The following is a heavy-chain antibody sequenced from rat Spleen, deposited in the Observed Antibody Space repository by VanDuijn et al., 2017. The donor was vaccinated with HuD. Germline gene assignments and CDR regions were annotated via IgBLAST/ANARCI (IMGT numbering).Heavy chain of an antibody. V-gene: IGHV5-29*01. J-gene: IGHJ2*01. D-gene: IGHD1-9*01. CDR1: GFTFNNYW. Sequence: EVQLVESGGGLVQPGRSLKLSCVASGFTFNNYWMTWVRQAPTKGLEWVATISYGDSSVHSSTYHRDSVKGRFTISRDNAQSTLSLQMDSLRSEDTATYYCARRHYGYTDYFDYWGQGVMVTVSS. CDR3: ARRHYGYTDYFDY. CDR2: ISYGDSSVHSST.